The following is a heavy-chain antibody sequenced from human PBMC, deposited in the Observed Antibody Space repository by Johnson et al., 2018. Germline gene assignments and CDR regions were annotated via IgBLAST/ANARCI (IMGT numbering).Heavy chain of an antibody. CDR3: ARAAEVGPRDAFDI. D-gene: IGHD2-15*01. CDR2: IIPIFGTA. J-gene: IGHJ3*02. V-gene: IGHV1-69*01. CDR1: GGTFTSYA. Sequence: VQLGETGAEVKKPGFTVKVSCKASGGTFTSYAFSWVRQAPGQGLEWVGGIIPIFGTADYAQRFQGRVTITADESTSTAYMELSSLRSEDTAVYFCARAAEVGPRDAFDIWGQGTMVTVSS.